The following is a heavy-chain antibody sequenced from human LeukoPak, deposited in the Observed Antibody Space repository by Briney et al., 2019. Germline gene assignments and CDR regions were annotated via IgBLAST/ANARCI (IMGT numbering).Heavy chain of an antibody. CDR2: ISSNGGST. CDR3: ARGQSRWELLNPPDY. D-gene: IGHD1-26*01. CDR1: GFTFSSYA. J-gene: IGHJ4*02. V-gene: IGHV3-64*01. Sequence: PGGSLRLSRAAAGFTFSSYAMDGGRQGPGKGVEYVSAISSNGGSTYYANSVKGRFTISRDNSQNTLYLQMGSLRAEDMAVYYCARGQSRWELLNPPDYWGQGTLVTVSS.